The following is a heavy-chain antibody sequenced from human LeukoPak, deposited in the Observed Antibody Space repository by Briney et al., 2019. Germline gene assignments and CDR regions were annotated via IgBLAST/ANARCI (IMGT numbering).Heavy chain of an antibody. CDR2: ISAYNGNT. V-gene: IGHV1-18*01. Sequence: ASVKVSCKASGYTFTSYGISWVRQAPGQGLEWMGWISAYNGNTKYSQKFQGRATITRDTSASTAYMELSSLRSEDTAVYYCARERGYSYGHFDYWGQGTLVTVSS. CDR3: ARERGYSYGHFDY. D-gene: IGHD5-18*01. J-gene: IGHJ4*02. CDR1: GYTFTSYG.